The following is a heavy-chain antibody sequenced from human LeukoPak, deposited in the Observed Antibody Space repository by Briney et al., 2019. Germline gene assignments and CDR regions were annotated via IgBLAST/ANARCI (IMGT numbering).Heavy chain of an antibody. Sequence: SETLSLTCAVYGGSFSGYYWSWIRQPPGKGLEWIGEINHCGSTNYNPSLKSRVTISVDTSKNQFSLKLSSVTAADTAVYYCARGITIFGVVIYYYYYMDVWGKGTTVTVSS. V-gene: IGHV4-34*01. J-gene: IGHJ6*03. CDR1: GGSFSGYY. D-gene: IGHD3-3*01. CDR2: INHCGST. CDR3: ARGITIFGVVIYYYYYMDV.